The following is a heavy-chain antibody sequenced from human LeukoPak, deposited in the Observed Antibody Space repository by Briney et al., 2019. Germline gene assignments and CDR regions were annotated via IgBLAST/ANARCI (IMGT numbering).Heavy chain of an antibody. V-gene: IGHV4-4*07. Sequence: SETLSLTCVVSGDSFSRYYWSRIRQPAGKGLEWIGQIYASGSTIYNPSLASRVTLSIDTSQKQFSLKVRSVTAADTAVYYCAGRDQTTGWSFDYWGQGSQVIASS. CDR2: IYASGST. D-gene: IGHD6-19*01. CDR3: AGRDQTTGWSFDY. CDR1: GDSFSRYY. J-gene: IGHJ4*02.